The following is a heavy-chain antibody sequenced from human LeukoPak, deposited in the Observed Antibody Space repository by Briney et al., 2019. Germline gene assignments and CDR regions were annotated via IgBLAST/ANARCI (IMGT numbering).Heavy chain of an antibody. J-gene: IGHJ4*02. CDR1: GFTFSSYS. V-gene: IGHV3-21*01. Sequence: GGSLRLSWAASGFTFSSYSINWVRQAPGKGLEWVSSISSRSSYIYYADSVKGRFTISRDNANNSLYLQMNSLRAYDTAVYYCPSSLVDTAMARTDYWGQGTLVTVSS. D-gene: IGHD5-18*01. CDR3: PSSLVDTAMARTDY. CDR2: ISSRSSYI.